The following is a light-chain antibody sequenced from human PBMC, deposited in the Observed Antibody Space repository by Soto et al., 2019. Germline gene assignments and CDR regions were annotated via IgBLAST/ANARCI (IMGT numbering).Light chain of an antibody. CDR2: GNS. J-gene: IGLJ3*02. Sequence: QSVLKQPPSVSGAPGQRVTISCTGSSSNIGAGYNVNWYQQLPGTAPKLLIYGNSNRPSGVPDRFSGSKSVTSASLAITGLQAEDEADYYCQSYDSSLSGWVFGGGTKLPV. V-gene: IGLV1-40*01. CDR1: SSNIGAGYN. CDR3: QSYDSSLSGWV.